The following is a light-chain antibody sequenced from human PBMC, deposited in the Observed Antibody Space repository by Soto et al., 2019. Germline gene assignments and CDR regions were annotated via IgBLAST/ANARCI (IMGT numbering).Light chain of an antibody. V-gene: IGKV1-39*01. J-gene: IGKJ1*01. CDR2: EVS. CDR3: QQYNNWLT. Sequence: DIQMTQSPSSLSASVRDTVTITCRASQNIGSYLNWYQQKPGKAPTLLIYEVSTLHSGVPARFSGSGSGTEFTLTISSLQSEDFAVYYCQQYNNWLTFGQGTKVDI. CDR1: QNIGSY.